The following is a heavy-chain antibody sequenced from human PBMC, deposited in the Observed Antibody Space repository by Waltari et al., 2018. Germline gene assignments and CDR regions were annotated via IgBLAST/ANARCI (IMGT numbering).Heavy chain of an antibody. V-gene: IGHV4-34*01. CDR1: GGSFSGYY. Sequence: QVQLQQWGAGLLKPSETLSLTCAVYGGSFSGYYWSWIRQPPGKGLEWIGEINHSGSTNYNPSLKSRVTISVDTSKNQFSLKLSSVTAADTAVYYCARDKYQLLPYTRGLDYWGQGTLVTVSS. J-gene: IGHJ4*02. CDR3: ARDKYQLLPYTRGLDY. CDR2: INHSGST. D-gene: IGHD2-2*01.